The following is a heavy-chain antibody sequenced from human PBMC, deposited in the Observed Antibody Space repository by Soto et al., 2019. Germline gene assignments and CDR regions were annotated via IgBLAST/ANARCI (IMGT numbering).Heavy chain of an antibody. CDR2: IYYSGNT. J-gene: IGHJ4*02. D-gene: IGHD1-26*01. CDR3: ARGTSGSPRSNLDY. V-gene: IGHV4-59*01. Sequence: SETLSLTCTVSGGSISSYYWTWIRQPPGKGLEWIGYIYYSGNTDYDPSLKSRVTISVDTSKNQFSLKLNSVTAADTAVYYCARGTSGSPRSNLDYWGQGILVTVSS. CDR1: GGSISSYY.